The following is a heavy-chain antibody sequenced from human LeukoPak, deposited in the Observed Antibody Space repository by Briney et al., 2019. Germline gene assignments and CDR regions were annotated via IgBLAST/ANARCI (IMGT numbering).Heavy chain of an antibody. Sequence: PGGSLRLSCAASGFTFSSYAMHWVRQAPGMGLEYVSAISSNGGSTYYANSVKGRFTISRDNSKNTLYLQMGSLRAEDMAVYYCARGRPEYHDAFDIWGQGTMVTVSS. CDR1: GFTFSSYA. CDR2: ISSNGGST. CDR3: ARGRPEYHDAFDI. D-gene: IGHD2-2*01. V-gene: IGHV3-64*01. J-gene: IGHJ3*02.